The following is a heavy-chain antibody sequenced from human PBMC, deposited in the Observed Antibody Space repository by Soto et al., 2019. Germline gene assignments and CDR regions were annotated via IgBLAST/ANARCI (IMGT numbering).Heavy chain of an antibody. CDR2: TRNKANSYAS. Sequence: GSLRLSCAASGFTFSDHYMDWVRQAPGKGLEWVGRTRNKANSYASEYAASVEGRFTISRDDSKTSLYLQMNSLKTEDTAVYYCARKGVTLAAPFDYWGQGTLVTVS. V-gene: IGHV3-72*01. CDR3: ARKGVTLAAPFDY. D-gene: IGHD6-25*01. J-gene: IGHJ4*02. CDR1: GFTFSDHY.